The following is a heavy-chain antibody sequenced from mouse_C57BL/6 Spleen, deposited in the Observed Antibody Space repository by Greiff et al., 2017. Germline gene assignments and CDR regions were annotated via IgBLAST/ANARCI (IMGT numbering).Heavy chain of an antibody. CDR1: GYTFTDYE. V-gene: IGHV1-15*01. Sequence: QVQLKQSGAELVRPGASVTLSCKASGYTFTDYEMHWVKQTPVHGLAWIGAIDPETGGTAYNQKFKGKDILTADKSSSTAYMELRSLTSEDSAVYYCTRPLYDGYAMDYWGQGTSVTGSS. CDR2: IDPETGGT. D-gene: IGHD2-12*01. J-gene: IGHJ4*01. CDR3: TRPLYDGYAMDY.